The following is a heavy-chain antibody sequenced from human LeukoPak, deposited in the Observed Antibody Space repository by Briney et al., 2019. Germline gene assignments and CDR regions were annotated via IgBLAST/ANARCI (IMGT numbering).Heavy chain of an antibody. J-gene: IGHJ4*02. V-gene: IGHV3-23*01. D-gene: IGHD5-24*01. Sequence: PGGSLRLSCAASGFTFSSYAMSWVRQAPGKGLEWVSAISGSGGSTYYADSVKGRFTISRDNSKNTLYLQMSSLGAEDTAVYYCAKDGMATISYYFDYWGQGTLVTVSS. CDR2: ISGSGGST. CDR1: GFTFSSYA. CDR3: AKDGMATISYYFDY.